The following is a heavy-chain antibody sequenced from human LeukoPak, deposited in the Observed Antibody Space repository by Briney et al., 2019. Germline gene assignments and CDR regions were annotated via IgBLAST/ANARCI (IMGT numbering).Heavy chain of an antibody. J-gene: IGHJ4*02. CDR2: ISYDGSNK. Sequence: PGGSLRLSCAASGFTFSSYGMHWVRQAPGKGLEWVAVISYDGSNKYYADSVKDRFTISRDNSKNTLYLQVNSLRAEDTAVYYCAKLQQDTAMVEDYWGQGTLVTVSS. V-gene: IGHV3-30*18. CDR3: AKLQQDTAMVEDY. CDR1: GFTFSSYG. D-gene: IGHD5-18*01.